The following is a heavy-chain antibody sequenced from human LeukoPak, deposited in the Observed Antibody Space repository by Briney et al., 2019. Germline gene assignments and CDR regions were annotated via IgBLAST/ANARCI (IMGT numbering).Heavy chain of an antibody. V-gene: IGHV3-23*01. J-gene: IGHJ4*02. Sequence: GGSLRLSCAASGFTFSSYAMSWVRQAPGKGLEWVSAISGSGGSTYYADSVKGRFTISRDNSKNTLYLQMNSLRAEDTAVYYCAKDRRPSYNWNDEAASYWGQGTLVTVSS. CDR1: GFTFSSYA. D-gene: IGHD1-1*01. CDR3: AKDRRPSYNWNDEAASY. CDR2: ISGSGGST.